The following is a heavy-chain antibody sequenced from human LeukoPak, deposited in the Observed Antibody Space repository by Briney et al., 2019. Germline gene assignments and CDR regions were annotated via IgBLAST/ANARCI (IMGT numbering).Heavy chain of an antibody. Sequence: SETLSLTCTVSGGSISSYSWSWVRQPPGRGLEWIGYIHYSGSTTYNPSLTTRLTMSLDTSKNQFSLQLNSVTAADTAVYYCAGDYGSGSYRFDYWGQGTLVTVSS. CDR1: GGSISSYS. CDR2: IHYSGST. J-gene: IGHJ4*02. D-gene: IGHD3-10*01. V-gene: IGHV4-59*12. CDR3: AGDYGSGSYRFDY.